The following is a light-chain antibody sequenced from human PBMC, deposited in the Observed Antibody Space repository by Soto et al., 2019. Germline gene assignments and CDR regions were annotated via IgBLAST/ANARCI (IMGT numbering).Light chain of an antibody. Sequence: DIPMTQSPPTLSASVGDRVTITCRSSQSISSWLAWYQQKPGKAPKLLIYHASSLESGVPSRFSGSESGTEFTLTIRSLQPDDFAPYYCQQYNSYSFGQGTQVEIK. CDR3: QQYNSYS. CDR2: HAS. CDR1: QSISSW. J-gene: IGKJ1*01. V-gene: IGKV1-5*01.